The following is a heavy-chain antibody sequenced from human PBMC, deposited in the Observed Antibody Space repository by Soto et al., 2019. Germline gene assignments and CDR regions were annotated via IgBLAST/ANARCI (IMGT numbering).Heavy chain of an antibody. V-gene: IGHV4-59*08. CDR2: IYYSGST. CDR3: ARQVGGWAPWYFDY. Sequence: QVQLQESGPGLVKPSETLSLTCTVSGGSISSYYWSWIRQPPGKGLEWIGYIYYSGSTNYNPSLKCRATISVATSQNRFSLKLSSVTAADTAVYYCARQVGGWAPWYFDYWGQGTLVTVSS. J-gene: IGHJ4*02. D-gene: IGHD6-19*01. CDR1: GGSISSYY.